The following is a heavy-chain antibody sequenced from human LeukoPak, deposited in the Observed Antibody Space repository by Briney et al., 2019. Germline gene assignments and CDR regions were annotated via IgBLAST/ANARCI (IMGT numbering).Heavy chain of an antibody. CDR2: INPNSGGT. Sequence: ASVRVSCKASGYTFTGYYMHWVRQAPGQGLEWMGWINPNSGGTNYAQKFQGWVTMTRDTSISTAYMELSRLRSDDTAVYYCARAAYDYVWGSYRALLFDYWGQGTLVTVSS. CDR1: GYTFTGYY. J-gene: IGHJ4*02. CDR3: ARAAYDYVWGSYRALLFDY. D-gene: IGHD3-16*02. V-gene: IGHV1-2*04.